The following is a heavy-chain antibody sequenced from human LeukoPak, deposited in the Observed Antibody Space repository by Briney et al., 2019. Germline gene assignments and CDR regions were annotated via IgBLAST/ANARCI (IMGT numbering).Heavy chain of an antibody. CDR3: AKEGSNGDFNY. J-gene: IGHJ4*02. V-gene: IGHV3-30*18. CDR1: GFTFSSYD. Sequence: GGSLRLSCAASGFTFSSYDMHWVRQAPGKGLEWVTVISYDGSNKYYGDSVKGRFTISRDNSKNTLYLKMNSLRAEDTAVYYCAKEGSNGDFNYWGQGTLVTVSS. CDR2: ISYDGSNK. D-gene: IGHD1-26*01.